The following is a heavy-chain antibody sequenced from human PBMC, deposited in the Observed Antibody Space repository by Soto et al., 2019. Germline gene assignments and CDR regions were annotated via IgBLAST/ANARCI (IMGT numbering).Heavy chain of an antibody. J-gene: IGHJ3*02. Sequence: PGGSLRLSCAASGFTFSSYAMSWVRQAPGKGLEWVSAISGSGGSTYYADSVKGRFTISRDNSKNTLYLQMNSLRAEDTAVYYCAKDLISITMVRGVIWPYDAFDIWGQGTMVTVSS. CDR3: AKDLISITMVRGVIWPYDAFDI. D-gene: IGHD3-10*01. CDR2: ISGSGGST. V-gene: IGHV3-23*01. CDR1: GFTFSSYA.